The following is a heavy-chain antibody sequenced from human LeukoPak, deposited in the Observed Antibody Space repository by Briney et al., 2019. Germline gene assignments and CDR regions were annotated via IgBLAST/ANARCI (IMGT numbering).Heavy chain of an antibody. D-gene: IGHD1-26*01. CDR1: GGCISSVGYY. CDR2: IYYSGST. Sequence: SETLSLTCTVSGGCISSVGYYWSWIRQHPGKGLEWIWYIYYSGSTYYNPSLKSRVTISVDTSKNQFSLKLSSVTAADTAVYYCARGGWELPLNWFDPWGQGTLVTVSS. V-gene: IGHV4-31*03. J-gene: IGHJ5*02. CDR3: ARGGWELPLNWFDP.